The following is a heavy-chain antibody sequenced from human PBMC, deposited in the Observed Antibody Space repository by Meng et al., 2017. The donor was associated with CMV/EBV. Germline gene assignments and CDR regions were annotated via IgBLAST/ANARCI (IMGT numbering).Heavy chain of an antibody. CDR2: IYYSGST. Sequence: SISSSSYCWGWIRQPPGKGLEWIGSIYYSGSTYYNPSLKSRVTISVDTSKNQFSLKLSSVTAADTAVYYCASGPYYDFWSGYYTFDYWGQGTLVTVSS. J-gene: IGHJ4*02. CDR1: SISSSSYC. CDR3: ASGPYYDFWSGYYTFDY. D-gene: IGHD3-3*01. V-gene: IGHV4-39*07.